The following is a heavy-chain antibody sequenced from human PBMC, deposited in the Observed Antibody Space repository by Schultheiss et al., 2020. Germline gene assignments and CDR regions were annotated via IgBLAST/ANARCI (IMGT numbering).Heavy chain of an antibody. CDR3: ARDLSGRFFDY. J-gene: IGHJ4*02. D-gene: IGHD1-26*01. V-gene: IGHV3-7*01. Sequence: GGSLRLSCAASGFTFSSYSMNWVRQAPGEGLEWVANIKQDGSEKYYADSVKGRFTISRDNSKNTLYLQMNSLRSEDTAVYYCARDLSGRFFDYWGQGTLVTVSS. CDR2: IKQDGSEK. CDR1: GFTFSSYS.